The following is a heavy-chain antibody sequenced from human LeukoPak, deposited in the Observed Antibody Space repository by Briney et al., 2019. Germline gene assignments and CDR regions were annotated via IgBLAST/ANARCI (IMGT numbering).Heavy chain of an antibody. CDR3: ARHRCSGGSCYPMNWFDP. D-gene: IGHD2-15*01. V-gene: IGHV4-34*01. J-gene: IGHJ5*02. CDR1: GGSFSGYY. CDR2: INHSGST. Sequence: SETLSLTCAVYGGSFSGYYWSWIRQPPGKGLEWIGEINHSGSTNYNPSLKSRVTISVDTSKNQFSLWLSSVTAADTAVYYCARHRCSGGSCYPMNWFDPWGQGTLVTVSS.